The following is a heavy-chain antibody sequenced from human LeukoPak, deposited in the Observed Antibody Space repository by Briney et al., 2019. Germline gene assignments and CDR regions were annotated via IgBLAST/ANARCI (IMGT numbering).Heavy chain of an antibody. V-gene: IGHV1-24*01. D-gene: IGHD4-11*01. J-gene: IGHJ4*02. CDR3: ATEMTSVVPDY. CDR1: GQSLSELT. CDR2: FDPENDER. Sequence: ASVKVSCKVSGQSLSELTMHWVRQAPGKGLEWMGGFDPENDERLYARNLRGRVTMTEDTSTDTAYMELSSLRSEDTAVYFCATEMTSVVPDYWGQGTLVNVSS.